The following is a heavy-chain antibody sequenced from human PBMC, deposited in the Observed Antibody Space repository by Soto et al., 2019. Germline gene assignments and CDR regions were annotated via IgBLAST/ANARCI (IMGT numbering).Heavy chain of an antibody. CDR3: ARATYYDFWSGKENPCYMDV. D-gene: IGHD3-3*01. CDR1: GGTFSSYT. Sequence: QVQLVQSGAEVKKPGSSVKVSCKASGGTFSSYTISWVRQAPGQGLEWMGRIIPILGIANYAQKFQGRVTITADKSTSTAYMELSSLRSEDTAVYYCARATYYDFWSGKENPCYMDVWGKGTTVTVSS. CDR2: IIPILGIA. J-gene: IGHJ6*03. V-gene: IGHV1-69*02.